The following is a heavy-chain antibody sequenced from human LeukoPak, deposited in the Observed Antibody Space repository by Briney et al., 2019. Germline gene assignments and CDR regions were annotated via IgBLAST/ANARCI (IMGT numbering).Heavy chain of an antibody. CDR1: GFTFTTYS. CDR2: ISIGSSYI. J-gene: IGHJ4*02. Sequence: GGSLRLSCAASGFTFTTYSMNWVRQAPGKGLEWVSSISIGSSYIYYADSVKGRFTISRDNAKNSLYLQMNSLRAEDTAVYYCARTRGSSWYFDYWGQGALVTVSS. CDR3: ARTRGSSWYFDY. D-gene: IGHD6-13*01. V-gene: IGHV3-21*01.